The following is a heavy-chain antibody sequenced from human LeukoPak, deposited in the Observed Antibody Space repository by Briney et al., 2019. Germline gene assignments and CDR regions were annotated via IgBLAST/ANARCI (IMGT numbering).Heavy chain of an antibody. J-gene: IGHJ4*02. Sequence: SETLSLTCAVYGGSFSGYYWSWIRQPPGKGLEWIGEINHSGSTNYNPSLKSRVTISVDTSKNQFSLKLSSVTAADTAVYYCARSPPSQLRYFDGLPYLDYWGQGTLVTVSS. CDR3: ARSPPSQLRYFDGLPYLDY. D-gene: IGHD3-9*01. V-gene: IGHV4-34*01. CDR1: GGSFSGYY. CDR2: INHSGST.